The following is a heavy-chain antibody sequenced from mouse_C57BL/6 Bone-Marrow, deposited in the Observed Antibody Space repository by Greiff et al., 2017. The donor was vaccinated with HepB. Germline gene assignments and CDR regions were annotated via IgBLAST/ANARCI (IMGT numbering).Heavy chain of an antibody. CDR2: INPSSGYT. CDR1: GYTFTSYW. J-gene: IGHJ2*01. D-gene: IGHD4-1*01. V-gene: IGHV1-7*01. CDR3: ASLTGTRFDY. Sequence: QVQLQQSGAELAKPGASVKLSCKASGYTFTSYWMHWVKQRPGQGLEWIGYINPSSGYTKYNQKFKDKATLTAYKSSSTAYMQLSSLTYEDSAVYYCASLTGTRFDYWGQGTTLTVSS.